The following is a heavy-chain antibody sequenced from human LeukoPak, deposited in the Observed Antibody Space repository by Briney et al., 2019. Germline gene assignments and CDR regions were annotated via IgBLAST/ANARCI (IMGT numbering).Heavy chain of an antibody. Sequence: GGSLRLSCAASGFTFSTYWMHWVRQAPGKGLVWVSRISSDGSITGYADSVKGRFTISRDNAKNTLYLQMNSLRAEDTAVYYCARDRGSGRIYYMDVWGKGTTVTVSS. J-gene: IGHJ6*03. CDR1: GFTFSTYW. CDR3: ARDRGSGRIYYMDV. V-gene: IGHV3-74*01. D-gene: IGHD3-10*01. CDR2: ISSDGSIT.